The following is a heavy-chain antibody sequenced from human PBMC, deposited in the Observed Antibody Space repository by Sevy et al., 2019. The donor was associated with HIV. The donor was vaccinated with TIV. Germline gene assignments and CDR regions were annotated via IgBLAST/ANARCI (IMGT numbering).Heavy chain of an antibody. V-gene: IGHV1-8*01. CDR3: ARGASLYSSSIIEYDY. D-gene: IGHD6-6*01. CDR2: MNLKGGNK. Sequence: ASVKVSCQASGYTFTFYDINWVRQATGQGLEWVGWMNLKGGNKGKAQKFQGRVTMTRNTSISTAYMELSSLRSEDTAVFYCARGASLYSSSIIEYDYWGQGTLVTVSS. J-gene: IGHJ4*02. CDR1: GYTFTFYD.